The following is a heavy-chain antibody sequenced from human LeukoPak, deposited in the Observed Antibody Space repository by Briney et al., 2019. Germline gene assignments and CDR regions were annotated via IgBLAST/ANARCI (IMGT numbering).Heavy chain of an antibody. J-gene: IGHJ5*02. Sequence: GGSLRLSCAASGFTFSSYAMHWVRQAPGKGLEWVAIISYYGSNKYYAESVKGRFTISRDNSKNTLYLQMNSLRAEDTAVYYCARDRVAAAGIDWFDPWGQGTLVTVSS. D-gene: IGHD6-13*01. V-gene: IGHV3-30*04. CDR1: GFTFSSYA. CDR3: ARDRVAAAGIDWFDP. CDR2: ISYYGSNK.